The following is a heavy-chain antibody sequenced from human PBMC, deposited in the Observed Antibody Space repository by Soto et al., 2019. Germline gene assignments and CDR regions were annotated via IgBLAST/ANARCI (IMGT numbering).Heavy chain of an antibody. J-gene: IGHJ4*02. V-gene: IGHV1-18*01. CDR3: ARGRRGYCSGGSCFSVHDY. D-gene: IGHD2-15*01. Sequence: QVQLVQSGAEVKKPGASVKVSCKASGYTFTSYGISWVRQAPGQGLEWMGWISAYNGNTNYAQKLQGRVTMTTDTSTSTAYMELRSLRSDDTAVYYCARGRRGYCSGGSCFSVHDYWGQGTLVTVSS. CDR1: GYTFTSYG. CDR2: ISAYNGNT.